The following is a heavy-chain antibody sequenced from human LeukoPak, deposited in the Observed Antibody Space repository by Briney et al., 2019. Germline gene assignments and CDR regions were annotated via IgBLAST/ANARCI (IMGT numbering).Heavy chain of an antibody. J-gene: IGHJ1*01. V-gene: IGHV3-7*03. Sequence: GGSLRLSCAASGFPFTSHWLSWFRQSPGRGLEWVAHINSDGSEKNYVDSVKGRFTISRDNAKNSLYLQMNSLRAEDTALYYCARALAATYPPFQHWGQGTLVTVSS. CDR3: ARALAATYPPFQH. CDR1: GFPFTSHW. CDR2: INSDGSEK. D-gene: IGHD6-6*01.